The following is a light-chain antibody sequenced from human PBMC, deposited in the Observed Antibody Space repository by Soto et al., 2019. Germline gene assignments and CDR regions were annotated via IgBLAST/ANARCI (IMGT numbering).Light chain of an antibody. CDR2: GAS. Sequence: EVAMTQSPDTLSVSPGERATLSCRASQSVSSSYLAWYQQKPGQAPRLLIYGASSRATGIPARFSGSWSGTEFTLTISSLQSEDFAVYYCQQYNNWITFGQGTRLEI. V-gene: IGKV3D-15*01. CDR3: QQYNNWIT. CDR1: QSVSSSY. J-gene: IGKJ5*01.